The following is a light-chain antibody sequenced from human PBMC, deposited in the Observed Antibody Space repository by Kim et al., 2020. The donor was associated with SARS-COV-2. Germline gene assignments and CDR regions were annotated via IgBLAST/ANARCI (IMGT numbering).Light chain of an antibody. CDR1: QGVTSN. CDR2: AAS. CDR3: QQYYSYPPT. J-gene: IGKJ4*01. V-gene: IGKV1-8*01. Sequence: GDRVTITCRASQGVTSNLAWYQQRPGKAPKLLIYAASTLQSGVPSRFSGSGSGTDFTLTITYVQSEDFATYHCQQYYSYPPTFGGGTKVDIK.